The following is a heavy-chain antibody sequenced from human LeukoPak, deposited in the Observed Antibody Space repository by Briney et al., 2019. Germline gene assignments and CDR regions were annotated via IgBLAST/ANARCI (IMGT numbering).Heavy chain of an antibody. D-gene: IGHD6-13*01. V-gene: IGHV4-34*01. CDR2: INHSGST. Sequence: SETLSLTCAVYGGSFNGYYWSWIRQPPGKGLEWIGEINHSGSTNYNPSLKSRVTISIDTSKNQFSLRLTSVTAADRAVYYCARGSETAAASTGYYFDYWGQGTLVTVSS. CDR1: GGSFNGYY. J-gene: IGHJ4*02. CDR3: ARGSETAAASTGYYFDY.